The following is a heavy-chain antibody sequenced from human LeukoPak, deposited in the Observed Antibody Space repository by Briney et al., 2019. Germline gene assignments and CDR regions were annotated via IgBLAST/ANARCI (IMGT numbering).Heavy chain of an antibody. D-gene: IGHD4-23*01. CDR2: VDPEDGET. V-gene: IGHV1-69-2*01. CDR1: GYTFTDYY. J-gene: IGHJ5*02. CDR3: ATIYGGKAPNWFDP. Sequence: ASVKVSCKASGYTFTDYYMHWVQQAPGKGLEWMGLVDPEDGETIYAEKFQGRVTITADTSTDTAYMELSSLRSEDTAVYYCATIYGGKAPNWFDPWGQGTLVTVSS.